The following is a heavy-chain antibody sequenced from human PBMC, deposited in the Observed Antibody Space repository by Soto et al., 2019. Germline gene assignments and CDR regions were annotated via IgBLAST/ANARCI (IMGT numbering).Heavy chain of an antibody. CDR1: GFTFSNSW. CDR2: INSDGSST. J-gene: IGHJ4*02. CDR3: ASGLVEYSSSWYDY. D-gene: IGHD6-13*01. V-gene: IGHV3-74*01. Sequence: EVQLVESGGGLVQPGGSLRLSCAASGFTFSNSWMHWVRQTPGKGLVWVSRINSDGSSTSYADSVKGRFTISRDNAKNTLYLQMNSLRAEDTAVYYCASGLVEYSSSWYDYWGQGTLVTVSS.